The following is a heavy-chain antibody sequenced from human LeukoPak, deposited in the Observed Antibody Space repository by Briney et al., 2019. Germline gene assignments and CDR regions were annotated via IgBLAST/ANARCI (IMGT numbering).Heavy chain of an antibody. CDR3: ARDRSSGWTGVFDY. Sequence: ASVKVSCKASGYTFTSYGISWVRQAPGQGLEWMGWISAYNGNTNYAQKLLGRVTMTTDTSTSTAYMELRSLGSDDTAVYYCARDRSSGWTGVFDYWGQGTLVTVSS. J-gene: IGHJ4*02. D-gene: IGHD6-19*01. V-gene: IGHV1-18*01. CDR2: ISAYNGNT. CDR1: GYTFTSYG.